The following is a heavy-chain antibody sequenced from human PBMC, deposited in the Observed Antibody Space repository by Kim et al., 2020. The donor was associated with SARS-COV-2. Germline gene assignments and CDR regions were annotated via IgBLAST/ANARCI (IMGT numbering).Heavy chain of an antibody. CDR1: GFTFSSNA. CDR3: AKILYGSGSYYSGGGMDV. CDR2: ISASGGST. J-gene: IGHJ6*02. V-gene: IGHV3-23*01. Sequence: GGSLRLSCSASGFTFSSNAMSWVRQGPGEGLEWVSGISASGGSTYYADSVKGRFTISRDNSKNTLYLQMNSLRVEDTAVYHCAKILYGSGSYYSGGGMDVWGQGTAVTVSS. D-gene: IGHD3-10*01.